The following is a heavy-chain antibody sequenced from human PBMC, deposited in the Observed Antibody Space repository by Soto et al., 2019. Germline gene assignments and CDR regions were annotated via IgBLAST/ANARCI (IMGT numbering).Heavy chain of an antibody. V-gene: IGHV1-69*12. Sequence: QVQLVQSGAEVKKPGSSVKVSCKASGGTFSSYAISWLRQAPGQGLEWMGEIIPIFGTANYAQKFQGRVTITADESTSTAYMELSRLRSEDTAVYYCARDRGPSSGYYPYWFDPWGQGTLVTVSS. J-gene: IGHJ5*02. D-gene: IGHD3-22*01. CDR1: GGTFSSYA. CDR3: ARDRGPSSGYYPYWFDP. CDR2: IIPIFGTA.